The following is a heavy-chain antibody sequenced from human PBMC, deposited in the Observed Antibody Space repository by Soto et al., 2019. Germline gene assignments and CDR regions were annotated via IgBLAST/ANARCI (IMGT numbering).Heavy chain of an antibody. D-gene: IGHD2-15*01. CDR1: GGSISNSSYC. V-gene: IGHV4-39*01. J-gene: IGHJ4*02. CDR3: ARHVVVVAAIGY. CDR2: IYYSGST. Sequence: SQTLPLTCTVSGGSISNSSYCWSCIRQPPGKGLEWIGSIYYSGSTYYNPSLKSRVTISVDTSKNQFPLKLSSVTAADTAVYYCARHVVVVAAIGYWGQGTLVTVSS.